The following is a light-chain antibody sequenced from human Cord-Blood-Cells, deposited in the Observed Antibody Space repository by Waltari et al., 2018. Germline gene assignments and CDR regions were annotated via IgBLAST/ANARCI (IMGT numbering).Light chain of an antibody. Sequence: QSALTQPASVSGSPGQSITISCTGTSSDVGGYNYVSWSQQHPGKAPKLMIYDVSKRPSWVSNRCSVSKSGNTSSLTISGLQAEDEADYCCSSYTSSSTYVVFGGGTKLTVL. CDR2: DVS. V-gene: IGLV2-14*01. J-gene: IGLJ2*01. CDR1: SSDVGGYNY. CDR3: SSYTSSSTYVV.